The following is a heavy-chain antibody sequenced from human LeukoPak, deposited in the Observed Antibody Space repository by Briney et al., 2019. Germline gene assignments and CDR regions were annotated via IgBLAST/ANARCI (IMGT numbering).Heavy chain of an antibody. V-gene: IGHV3-33*01. CDR3: ARVHYYDSSGYYLDTDY. CDR1: GFTFSSYG. Sequence: GGSLRLSCAASGFTFSSYGLLWVRQAPGKGLEWVAVIWYDGSNKYYADSVKGRFTISRDNSKNTLYLQMNSLRAEDTTVYYCARVHYYDSSGYYLDTDYWGQGTLVTVSS. CDR2: IWYDGSNK. J-gene: IGHJ4*02. D-gene: IGHD3-22*01.